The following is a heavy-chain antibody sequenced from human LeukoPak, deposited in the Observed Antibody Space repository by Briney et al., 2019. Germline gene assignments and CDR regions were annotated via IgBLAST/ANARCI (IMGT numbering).Heavy chain of an antibody. D-gene: IGHD4/OR15-4a*01. CDR3: VRIRDSANFTDWFDP. Sequence: GGSLRLSCAASGFTFSTSTMNWVRQAPGKGLEWVSSINSRSNNIYYADSVKGRFTISRDNAKNSLYLQMNSLRVEDTAVYYCVRIRDSANFTDWFDPWGQGTLVTVSS. CDR2: INSRSNNI. J-gene: IGHJ5*02. CDR1: GFTFSTST. V-gene: IGHV3-21*01.